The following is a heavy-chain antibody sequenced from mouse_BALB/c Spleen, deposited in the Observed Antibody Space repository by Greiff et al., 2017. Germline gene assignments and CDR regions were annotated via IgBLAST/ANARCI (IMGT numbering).Heavy chain of an antibody. Sequence: VQLQQPGAELVQPGASVKLSCTASGYTFTSYWMPWVKQRPGQGLEWIGEINPSNGRTNYNEKFKSKATLTVDKSSSTAYMQLSSLTSEDSAVYYWAIIHYCGFDYWGQGTTLTVSS. CDR2: INPSNGRT. D-gene: IGHD1-2*01. CDR1: GYTFTSYW. J-gene: IGHJ2*01. V-gene: IGHV1S81*02. CDR3: AIIHYCGFDY.